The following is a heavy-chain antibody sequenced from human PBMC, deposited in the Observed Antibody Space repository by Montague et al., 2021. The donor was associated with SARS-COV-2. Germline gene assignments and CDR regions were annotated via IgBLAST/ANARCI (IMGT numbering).Heavy chain of an antibody. Sequence: SLRLSCAATGFAVNTNYMTWDRQAQGKGLEWVPVKYSSGTTYYANSVKDRFTISGDSSKNTVHLQMNSLRVDDTAVYNCARRLEERLPYYYYGLDVWGQGTTVTVSS. CDR3: ARRLEERLPYYYYGLDV. J-gene: IGHJ6*02. CDR1: GFAVNTNY. V-gene: IGHV3-66*01. D-gene: IGHD1/OR15-1a*01. CDR2: KYSSGTT.